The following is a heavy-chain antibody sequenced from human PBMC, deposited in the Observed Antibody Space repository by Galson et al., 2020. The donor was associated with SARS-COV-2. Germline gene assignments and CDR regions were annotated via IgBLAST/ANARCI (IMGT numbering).Heavy chain of an antibody. V-gene: IGHV2-5*01. D-gene: IGHD3-3*01. CDR3: AHSAPSSLTIFGVVIVKGYFDF. CDR2: IYWNDDK. J-gene: IGHJ4*02. Sequence: ESGPTLVKPTQTLTLTCTFSGFSLTTSGVGVGWIRQPPGKALEWLALIYWNDDKRYSPSLKSRLTITKATSKNQVVLTMANMDPVETATYFCAHSAPSSLTIFGVVIVKGYFDFWGQGTLVTVSS. CDR1: GFSLTTSGVG.